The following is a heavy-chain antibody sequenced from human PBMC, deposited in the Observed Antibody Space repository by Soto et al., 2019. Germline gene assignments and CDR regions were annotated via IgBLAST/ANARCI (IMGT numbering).Heavy chain of an antibody. CDR3: AKDIGSSWPHDAFDI. V-gene: IGHV3-23*01. CDR2: ISASAGTT. D-gene: IGHD6-13*01. J-gene: IGHJ3*02. CDR1: GFTFSNYA. Sequence: GGSLRLSCAASGFTFSNYAISWVRQAPGKGMEWVSSISASAGTTYYADSVKGRFTISRDNSNNKVYLQMNSLRAEDTAVYYCAKDIGSSWPHDAFDIWGQGTMVTVSS.